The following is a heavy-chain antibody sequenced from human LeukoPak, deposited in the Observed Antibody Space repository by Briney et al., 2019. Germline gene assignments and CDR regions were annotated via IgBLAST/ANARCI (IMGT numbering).Heavy chain of an antibody. D-gene: IGHD1-26*01. J-gene: IGHJ5*02. CDR2: IYTSGST. Sequence: SETLSLTCTVSGGSISSGSYYWSWIRQPAGEGLEWIGRIYTSGSTNYNPSLKSRVTISVDTSKNQFSLKLNSVTAADTAVYYCARETGATIRGAWGQGTLVTVSS. CDR1: GGSISSGSYY. CDR3: ARETGATIRGA. V-gene: IGHV4-61*02.